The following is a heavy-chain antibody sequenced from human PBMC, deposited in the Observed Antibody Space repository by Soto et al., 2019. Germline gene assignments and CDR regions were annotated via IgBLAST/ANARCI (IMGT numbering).Heavy chain of an antibody. CDR1: GGSINSGDYY. Sequence: PSETLSLTCTVSGGSINSGDYYWSWIRQPPGKGLEWIGYIYYSGTTYYSPSLKSRVTISVDTSKNHFSLKLSSVTAADTAVYYCATDNFDYWGQGTLVTVSS. D-gene: IGHD2-15*01. J-gene: IGHJ4*02. CDR2: IYYSGTT. CDR3: ATDNFDY. V-gene: IGHV4-30-4*01.